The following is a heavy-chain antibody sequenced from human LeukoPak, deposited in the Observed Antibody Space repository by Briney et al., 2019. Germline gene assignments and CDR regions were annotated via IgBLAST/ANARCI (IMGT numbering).Heavy chain of an antibody. J-gene: IGHJ4*02. CDR1: GYSFSNYW. D-gene: IGHD6-6*01. Sequence: GESLKISCKGSGYSFSNYWIGWVRQMRGKGLEWMGIIYPGDSDTRYSQSFEAQATISADKSISTAYLRWSSLKASDTAMYYCARRAYTSSYTAGYWGQGTLVTVSS. V-gene: IGHV5-51*01. CDR2: IYPGDSDT. CDR3: ARRAYTSSYTAGY.